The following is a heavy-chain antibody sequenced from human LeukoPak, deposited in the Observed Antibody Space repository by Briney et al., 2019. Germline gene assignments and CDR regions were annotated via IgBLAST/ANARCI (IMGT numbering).Heavy chain of an antibody. CDR2: IYHSGST. J-gene: IGHJ3*02. Sequence: SETLSLTCAVSGGSISSSNWWSWVRQPPGKGLEWIGEIYHSGSTNYNPSPKSRVTISVDKSENQFSLKLSSVTAADTAVYYCARRGFNDAFDIWGQGTMVTVSS. CDR3: ARRGFNDAFDI. V-gene: IGHV4-4*02. CDR1: GGSISSSNW.